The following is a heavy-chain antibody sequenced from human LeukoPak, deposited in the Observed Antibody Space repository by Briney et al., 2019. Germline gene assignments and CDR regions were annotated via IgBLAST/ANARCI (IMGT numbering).Heavy chain of an antibody. CDR2: INSAGSST. CDR3: ARDPYYYGSGSYYHSFDY. J-gene: IGHJ4*02. V-gene: IGHV3-74*01. Sequence: GRSLRLSCAASGFTFSSYCMHWVRQAPGKGLVWVSRINSAGSSTSYADSVKGGFTIYRYNATNTLYLQMNSLRAEDTAVYFCARDPYYYGSGSYYHSFDYWGQGTLVTVSS. CDR1: GFTFSSYC. D-gene: IGHD3-10*01.